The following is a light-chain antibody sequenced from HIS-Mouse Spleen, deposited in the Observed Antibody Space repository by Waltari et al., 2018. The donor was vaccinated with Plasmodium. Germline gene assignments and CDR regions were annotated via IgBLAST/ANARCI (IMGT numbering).Light chain of an antibody. CDR1: SGHSSYA. J-gene: IGLJ3*02. CDR3: QTWGTGIRV. Sequence: QLVLTQSPSASASLGASVKLTCTLSSGHSSYAIAWHQQQPEKGPRYLMKLNSDGSHSKGDGIPDRFSGSSSGADRYLTISSLQSEDEADYYCQTWGTGIRVFGRGTKLTVL. CDR2: LNSDGSH. V-gene: IGLV4-69*01.